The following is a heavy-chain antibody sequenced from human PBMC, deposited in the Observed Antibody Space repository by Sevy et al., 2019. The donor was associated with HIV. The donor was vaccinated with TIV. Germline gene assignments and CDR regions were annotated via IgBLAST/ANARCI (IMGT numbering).Heavy chain of an antibody. V-gene: IGHV3-23*01. CDR3: AREGCTKPHDY. CDR2: LSFGCGEI. CDR1: GFTFSKYS. Sequence: GGSLRLSCAASGFTFSKYSMSWVRQPPGKGLEWVSTLSFGCGEINYADSVMGRFTISRDNSKSSVYLQMNNLRPEDTGVYYCAREGCTKPHDYWGQGTLVTVSS. D-gene: IGHD2-8*01. J-gene: IGHJ4*02.